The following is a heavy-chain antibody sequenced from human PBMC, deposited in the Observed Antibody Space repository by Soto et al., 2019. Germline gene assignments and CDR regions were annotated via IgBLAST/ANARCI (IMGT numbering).Heavy chain of an antibody. CDR3: ARPLFSSSLTGLDV. CDR1: GGSISSSSYY. Sequence: NPSETLSLTCTVSGGSISSSSYYWGWIRQPPGKGLEWIGCTYYSGSTNYSPSLKSRVTISVDTSKKQFSLKLTSATAADTAVYYCARPLFSSSLTGLDVWGQGTTVTVSS. V-gene: IGHV4-39*07. J-gene: IGHJ6*02. D-gene: IGHD6-6*01. CDR2: TYYSGST.